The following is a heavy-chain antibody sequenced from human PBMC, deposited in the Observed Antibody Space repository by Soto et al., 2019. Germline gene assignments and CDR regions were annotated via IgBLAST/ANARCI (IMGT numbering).Heavy chain of an antibody. CDR3: EKDKSPDGIWDIDY. J-gene: IGHJ4*02. V-gene: IGHV3-30*18. CDR1: VFTFSNFG. D-gene: IGHD1-20*01. CDR2: ITYTGSSK. Sequence: PGGSLRLSCAASVFTFSNFGMLWVRQAPGKGLAWVAAITYTGSSKYYADSVKGRFTISRDDSKNTFYLQMNGLRAEDTAIYYCEKDKSPDGIWDIDYWGQGTLVTVSS.